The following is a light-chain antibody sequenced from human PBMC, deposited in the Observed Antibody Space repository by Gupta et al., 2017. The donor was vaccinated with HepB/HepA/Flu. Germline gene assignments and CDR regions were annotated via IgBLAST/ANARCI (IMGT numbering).Light chain of an antibody. CDR3: QVWDSNNDHVV. J-gene: IGLJ2*01. Sequence: SYVLTQPPSVSVAPGNTARITCGGDNIGDKIVHWYQQKPGQAPVLVLYDDSDRPSGIPERFSGSNSGNTATVTISRVEVGDEADYYCQVWDSNNDHVVFGGGTKLTVL. V-gene: IGLV3-21*03. CDR2: DDS. CDR1: NIGDKI.